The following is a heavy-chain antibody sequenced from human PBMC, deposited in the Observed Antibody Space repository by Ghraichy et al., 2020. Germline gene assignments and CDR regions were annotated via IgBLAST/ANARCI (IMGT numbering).Heavy chain of an antibody. CDR2: INPNSGCT. CDR3: ARAPPAERLVGWFDL. J-gene: IGHJ5*02. D-gene: IGHD1-1*01. CDR1: GYTFTGYY. Sequence: ASVKVSCKASGYTFTGYYMHWVRQAPGQGLEWMGRINPNSGCTNYAQKFQGRVTMTRDTSISTAYMELSRLRSDDTAVYYCARAPPAERLVGWFDLWGQGTLVTVSS. V-gene: IGHV1-2*06.